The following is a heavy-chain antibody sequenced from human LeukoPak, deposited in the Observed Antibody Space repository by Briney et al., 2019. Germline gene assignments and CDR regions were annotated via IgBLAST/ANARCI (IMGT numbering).Heavy chain of an antibody. Sequence: PSETPSLTCTVSGGSISSSSYYWGWIRQPPGKGLEWIGSIYYSGSTSYNPSLKSRVTISLDTSKNQFSLKLSSVTAADTAVYYCARHRYSGSYYGAIDYWGQGTLVTVSS. D-gene: IGHD1-26*01. CDR1: GGSISSSSYY. CDR3: ARHRYSGSYYGAIDY. CDR2: IYYSGST. J-gene: IGHJ4*02. V-gene: IGHV4-39*01.